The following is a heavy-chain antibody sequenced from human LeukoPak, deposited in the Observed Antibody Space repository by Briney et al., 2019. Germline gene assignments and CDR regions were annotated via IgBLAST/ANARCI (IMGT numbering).Heavy chain of an antibody. Sequence: ASVKVSCKTSGYTFSNYGISLVRQAPGQGLEWMGWISGYNGNANYAQKLQGRVTMTTDTSTSTAYMEVRSLRFDDTAVYYCARCPCTINCYYYYGMDVWGQGTTVTVSS. D-gene: IGHD2-8*01. J-gene: IGHJ6*02. V-gene: IGHV1-18*01. CDR3: ARCPCTINCYYYYGMDV. CDR1: GYTFSNYG. CDR2: ISGYNGNA.